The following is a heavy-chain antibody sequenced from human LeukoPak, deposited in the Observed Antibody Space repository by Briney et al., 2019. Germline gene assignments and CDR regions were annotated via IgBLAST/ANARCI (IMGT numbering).Heavy chain of an antibody. V-gene: IGHV3-23*01. CDR3: AKEGVLRFLQWLSNPQFDY. CDR1: GFTFSSYA. CDR2: ISGSGDTT. D-gene: IGHD3-3*01. J-gene: IGHJ4*02. Sequence: PGGSLRLSCAASGFTFSSYAMSWVRQAPGKGLEWVSTISGSGDTTYYADSVKGRFTISRDNSKNTLYLQMNSLRAEDTAVYYCAKEGVLRFLQWLSNPQFDYWGQGTLVTVSS.